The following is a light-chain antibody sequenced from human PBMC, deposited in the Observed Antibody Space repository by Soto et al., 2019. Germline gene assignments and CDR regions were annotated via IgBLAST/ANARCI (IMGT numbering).Light chain of an antibody. V-gene: IGKV1-39*01. CDR3: QHSYSPPYT. J-gene: IGKJ2*01. CDR2: AAS. Sequence: DIQMTQSPSSLSASVGDRVTITCRASQTISSYLNWYQQRPGKVPKLLISAASSLQPGVPSRFSGSGSGTDFTLTISSLQPEDFATYYCQHSYSPPYTFGQGTKLEIK. CDR1: QTISSY.